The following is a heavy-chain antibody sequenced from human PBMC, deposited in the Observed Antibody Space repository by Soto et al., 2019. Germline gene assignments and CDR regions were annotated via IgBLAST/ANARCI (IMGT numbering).Heavy chain of an antibody. J-gene: IGHJ4*02. V-gene: IGHV3-23*01. CDR2: RSATGAGT. CDR3: AKDRRAGGDYGFYSDF. Sequence: GGSLRLSCAASGFTFSSYGMTWVRQAPGKGLEWVSFRSATGAGTYYADSVKGRFTISRDNSKNTLYLQMTSLRADDTAVYYCAKDRRAGGDYGFYSDFWGQGALVTVCS. D-gene: IGHD3-10*01. CDR1: GFTFSSYG.